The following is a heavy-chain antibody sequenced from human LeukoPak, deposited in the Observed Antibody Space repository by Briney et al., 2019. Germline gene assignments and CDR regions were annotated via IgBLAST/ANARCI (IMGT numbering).Heavy chain of an antibody. D-gene: IGHD2-2*01. CDR2: IIAYNGNT. CDR3: ARELGLVPGAFAAFAI. CDR1: ADTFTSYG. Sequence: ASVKVSCKASADTFTSYGFSWVRHPPAQGLEWMGWIIAYNGNTNYAQKLQGRVTMTTDPSTSTAYMELRSLRSDDTAVYYCARELGLVPGAFAAFAIWGQGTRDSVSS. J-gene: IGHJ3*02. V-gene: IGHV1-18*01.